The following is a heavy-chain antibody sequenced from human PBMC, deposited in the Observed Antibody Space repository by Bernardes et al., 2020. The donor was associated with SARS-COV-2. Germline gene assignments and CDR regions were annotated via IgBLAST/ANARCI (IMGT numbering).Heavy chain of an antibody. J-gene: IGHJ4*03. CDR3: ARDALIRGVKFGY. V-gene: IGHV3-33*01. D-gene: IGHD3-10*01. CDR1: RSTFNRSA. CDR2: IHYDGSNE. Sequence: GGSLRLSCVVSRSTFNRSALHWVRQPPGKGLEWVAVIHYDGSNEYYADSVKGRFSTSRDNSKNTVYLQMNSLTIDDTAVYYCARDALIRGVKFGYWGHGALVTVSS.